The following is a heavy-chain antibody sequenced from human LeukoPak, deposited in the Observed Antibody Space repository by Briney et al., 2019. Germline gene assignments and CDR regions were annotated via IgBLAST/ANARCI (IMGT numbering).Heavy chain of an antibody. CDR1: GYSFTSYW. CDR2: IYPGDSDT. CDR3: ARRSPPYYYGSSNWFDP. J-gene: IGHJ5*02. Sequence: GESLKISCKGSGYSFTSYWIGWVRQMPGKGLEWMGIIYPGDSDTRYSPSSQGQVTISADKSISTAYLQWSSLKASDTAMYYCARRSPPYYYGSSNWFDPWGQGTLVTVSS. V-gene: IGHV5-51*01. D-gene: IGHD3-10*01.